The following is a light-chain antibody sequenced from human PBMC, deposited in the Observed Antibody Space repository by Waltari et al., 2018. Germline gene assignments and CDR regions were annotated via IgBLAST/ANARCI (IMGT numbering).Light chain of an antibody. CDR3: QQFNTYPIP. J-gene: IGKJ3*01. CDR1: HSISTW. Sequence: DIQMTQSPSTLSASVGDRVTITCRASHSISTWLAWYQQKPGKAPKLLIYEASSLENGVPSRCSGSGSGPEFTLTISSLQPDDFATYYCQQFNTYPIPFGRGTKVDIK. V-gene: IGKV1-5*03. CDR2: EAS.